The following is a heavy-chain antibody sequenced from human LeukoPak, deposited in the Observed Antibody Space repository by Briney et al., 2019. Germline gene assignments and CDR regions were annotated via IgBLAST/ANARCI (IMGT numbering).Heavy chain of an antibody. CDR2: IYYSGTT. V-gene: IGHV4-39*01. Sequence: SETLSLTCTVSGGSISSSGYYWGWIRQPPGKGLEWIGSIYYSGTTYYNPSLKSRVTISLGTSKNQLSLKLISVTAADTAVYYCARRERALDYWGQGTLVTVSS. D-gene: IGHD1-26*01. CDR1: GGSISSSGYY. CDR3: ARRERALDY. J-gene: IGHJ4*02.